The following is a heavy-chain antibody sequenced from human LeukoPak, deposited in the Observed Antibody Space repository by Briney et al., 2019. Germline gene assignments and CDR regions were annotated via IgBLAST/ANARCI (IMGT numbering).Heavy chain of an antibody. CDR2: INPSGGST. J-gene: IGHJ4*02. CDR1: GYTFTSYA. V-gene: IGHV1-46*01. D-gene: IGHD1-26*01. CDR3: ARGSGSRPY. Sequence: ASVKVSCKASGYTFTSYAINWGRQAPGQGLEWMGIINPSGGSTSYTQKFQGRVTMTRDTSTSTVYMELSSLRSEDTAVYYCARGSGSRPYWGQGTLVTVSS.